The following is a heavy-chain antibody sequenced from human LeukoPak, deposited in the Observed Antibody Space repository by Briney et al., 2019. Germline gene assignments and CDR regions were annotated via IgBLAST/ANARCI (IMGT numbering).Heavy chain of an antibody. CDR2: IYYSGST. CDR1: GGSISSYY. D-gene: IGHD1-1*01. CDR3: ARQGALATNWFDP. V-gene: IGHV4-59*08. J-gene: IGHJ5*02. Sequence: SETLSLTCTVSGGSISSYYWSWIRQPPGKGLEWIGYIYYSGSTNYNPSLKSRVTISVDTSKNQLSLKLSSVTAADTAVYYCARQGALATNWFDPWGQGTLVTVSS.